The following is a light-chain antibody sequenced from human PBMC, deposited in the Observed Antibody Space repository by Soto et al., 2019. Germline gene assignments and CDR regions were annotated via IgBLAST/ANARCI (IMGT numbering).Light chain of an antibody. CDR3: SSYTTSRIYV. Sequence: QSALTQPASVSGSPGQSITISCTGTSSDVGNGYNYVSWYQQHPGKAPKLLVYDVSNRPSGVSNRFSGSKSGNTASLTISGLQAADEADYYCSSYTTSRIYVFGTGTKLTVL. V-gene: IGLV2-14*01. CDR1: SSDVGNGYNY. J-gene: IGLJ1*01. CDR2: DVS.